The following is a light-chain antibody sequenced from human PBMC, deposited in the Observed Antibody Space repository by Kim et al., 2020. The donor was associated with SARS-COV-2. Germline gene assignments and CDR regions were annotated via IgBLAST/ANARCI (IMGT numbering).Light chain of an antibody. CDR3: QVWDSSSDHPGV. Sequence: PGKRARITRGGNNIGSKSVHWYQRKPGQAPVLVIYYDSDRPSGIPERFSGSNSGNTATLTISRVEAGDEADYYCQVWDSSSDHPGVFGGGTQLTVL. CDR1: NIGSKS. V-gene: IGLV3-21*04. CDR2: YDS. J-gene: IGLJ2*01.